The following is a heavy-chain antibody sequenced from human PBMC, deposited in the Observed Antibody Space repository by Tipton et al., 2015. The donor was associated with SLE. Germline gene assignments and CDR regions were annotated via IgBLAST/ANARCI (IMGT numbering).Heavy chain of an antibody. V-gene: IGHV4-34*01. CDR2: INHSGST. Sequence: TLSLTCAVYGGSFSGYYWSWIRQPPGKGLEWIGEINHSGSTNYNPSLKSRATISVDTSKNQFSLKLSSVTAADTAVYYCARYYDILTGYNWFDPWGQGTLVTVSS. J-gene: IGHJ5*02. D-gene: IGHD3-9*01. CDR3: ARYYDILTGYNWFDP. CDR1: GGSFSGYY.